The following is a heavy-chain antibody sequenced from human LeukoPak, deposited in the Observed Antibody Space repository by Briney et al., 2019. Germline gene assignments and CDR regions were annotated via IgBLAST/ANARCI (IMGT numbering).Heavy chain of an antibody. CDR2: INHSGST. Sequence: SETLSLTCAVYGGSFSGYYWSWIRQPPGKGLEWIGEINHSGSTNYNPSLKSRVTISVDTSKNQFSLKPSSVTAADTAVYYCARVGCSGGSCYSGFDYWGQGTLVTVSS. J-gene: IGHJ4*02. CDR3: ARVGCSGGSCYSGFDY. CDR1: GGSFSGYY. V-gene: IGHV4-34*01. D-gene: IGHD2-15*01.